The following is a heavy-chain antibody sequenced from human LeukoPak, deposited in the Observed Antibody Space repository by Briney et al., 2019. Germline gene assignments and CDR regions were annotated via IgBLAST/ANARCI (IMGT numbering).Heavy chain of an antibody. CDR2: IIPIFGTA. J-gene: IGHJ3*02. V-gene: IGHV1-69*13. CDR3: ARDIKGFGELVGAFDI. CDR1: GCTVSNYA. D-gene: IGHD3-10*01. Sequence: SVKVSCKASGCTVSNYAIIWVRRAPGQGLEWMGGIIPIFGTAYYAQKFQGRVTITADESTRTAYMELSSLRSDDTALYSCARDIKGFGELVGAFDIWGQGTIVTVSS.